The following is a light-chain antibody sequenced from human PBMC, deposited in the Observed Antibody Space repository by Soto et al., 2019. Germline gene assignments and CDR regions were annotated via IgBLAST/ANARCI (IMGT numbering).Light chain of an antibody. CDR2: DAS. V-gene: IGKV3-11*01. Sequence: VVLTQSPAALSLSPWERATLSCRASQSVSTSLAWYQHKPGQAPRLLIYDASNRATGVPDRFSGSGSGTDFTLTISSLEPEDFAVYFCQQRNNWPPEFTFGPGTKVDIK. CDR1: QSVSTS. J-gene: IGKJ3*01. CDR3: QQRNNWPPEFT.